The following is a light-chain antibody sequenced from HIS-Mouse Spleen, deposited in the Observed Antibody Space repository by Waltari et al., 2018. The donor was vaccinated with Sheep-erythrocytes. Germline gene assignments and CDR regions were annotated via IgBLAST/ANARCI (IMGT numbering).Light chain of an antibody. CDR1: QDISSY. Sequence: DIQLTQSPSFLSASVGDRVTITCRASQDISSYLAWYQQKPGKDPKLLIYAASTLQSGVPSRFSGSGSGTEFTLTISSLQPEDFATYYCQHLNSYPHTFGQGTKLEIK. V-gene: IGKV1-9*01. CDR2: AAS. CDR3: QHLNSYPHT. J-gene: IGKJ2*01.